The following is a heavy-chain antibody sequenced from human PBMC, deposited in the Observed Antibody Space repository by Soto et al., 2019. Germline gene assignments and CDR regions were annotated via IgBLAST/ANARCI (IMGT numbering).Heavy chain of an antibody. Sequence: GASVKVSCKASGYTFTRYDINWVRQATGQRLEWIEWMNPNSGNTGYAQKFQGRVTMTRNTSISTSYMELSSLRSEDTAVYYCARGLVRRGTRGADYYGSGSYYNARRVNYYMDVWGKGTTVTVSS. V-gene: IGHV1-8*01. CDR3: ARGLVRRGTRGADYYGSGSYYNARRVNYYMDV. CDR2: MNPNSGNT. D-gene: IGHD3-10*01. J-gene: IGHJ6*03. CDR1: GYTFTRYD.